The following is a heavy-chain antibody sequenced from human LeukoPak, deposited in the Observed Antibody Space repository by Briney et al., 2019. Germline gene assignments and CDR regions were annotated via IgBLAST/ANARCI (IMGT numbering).Heavy chain of an antibody. CDR1: GFTFSSSW. J-gene: IGHJ4*02. V-gene: IGHV3-74*01. D-gene: IGHD3-22*01. CDR2: IKTDGSTT. CDR3: AKDDTYDSSGYFDY. Sequence: GGSLRLSCAVSGFTFSSSWMHWVRQAPGKGLVWVSHIKTDGSTTAYADSVKGRFTISRDNSKNTLYLQMSSLRAEDTAVYYCAKDDTYDSSGYFDYWGQGTLVTVSS.